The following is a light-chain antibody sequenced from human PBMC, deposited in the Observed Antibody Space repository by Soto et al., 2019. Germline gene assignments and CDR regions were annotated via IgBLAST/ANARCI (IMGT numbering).Light chain of an antibody. Sequence: DIVMTQSPDSLAVSLGERATINCKSSQSVFYSSNNKNFLAWYQQKPGQPPKLLIYWASTRESGVTDRFSGSGSGTVFTLTISSLQAEDVAVYYCQQYYVTPYTFGQGTKLEIK. J-gene: IGKJ2*01. CDR2: WAS. V-gene: IGKV4-1*01. CDR1: QSVFYSSNNKNF. CDR3: QQYYVTPYT.